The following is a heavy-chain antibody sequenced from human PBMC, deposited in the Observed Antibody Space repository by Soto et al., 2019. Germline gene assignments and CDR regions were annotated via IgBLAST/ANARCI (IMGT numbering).Heavy chain of an antibody. J-gene: IGHJ4*02. Sequence: QVQLVQAGAEVKKPGASVKVSCKASGYTFTDYYIHWVRQAPGQGLEWMGWINPNSGATKYAEKLQGRVTMTRDRFINTNYMELSRLTSADTALYYCARINDLLTGYTFDHWGQGTLVTVSS. CDR2: INPNSGAT. D-gene: IGHD3-9*01. CDR3: ARINDLLTGYTFDH. V-gene: IGHV1-2*02. CDR1: GYTFTDYY.